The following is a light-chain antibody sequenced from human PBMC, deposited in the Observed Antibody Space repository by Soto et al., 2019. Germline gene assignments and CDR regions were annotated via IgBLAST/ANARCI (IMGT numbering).Light chain of an antibody. CDR2: EVN. CDR3: SSYTSSSTLVV. V-gene: IGLV2-14*01. Sequence: QSALTQPASVSGSPGQSITISCTGTSSDVGGYNYVSWYQQHPGKAPKLMIYEVNNRPSGVSNRFSGYKSGNTASLTISGLQAEDEADYYCSSYTSSSTLVVFGGGTQLTVL. CDR1: SSDVGGYNY. J-gene: IGLJ2*01.